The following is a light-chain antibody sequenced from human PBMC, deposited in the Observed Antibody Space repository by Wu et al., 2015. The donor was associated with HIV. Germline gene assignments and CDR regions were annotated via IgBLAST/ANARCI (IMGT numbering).Light chain of an antibody. CDR1: QSVSSSY. Sequence: EIVLPQSPGTLSLSPGERATLSCRGSQSVSSSYLAWYQQKPGQAPRLLIYGASSRATGIPDRFSGSGSGTDFTLTISRLEPEDFAVYFCHHYGSSPHSFGQGTKLEIK. J-gene: IGKJ2*03. CDR3: HHYGSSPHS. CDR2: GAS. V-gene: IGKV3-20*01.